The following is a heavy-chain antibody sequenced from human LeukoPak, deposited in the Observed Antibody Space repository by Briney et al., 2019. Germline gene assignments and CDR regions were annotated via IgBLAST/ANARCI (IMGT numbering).Heavy chain of an antibody. CDR3: AKDGGPYGGIRGYFDY. CDR1: GFTFDDYA. J-gene: IGHJ4*02. V-gene: IGHV3-9*03. D-gene: IGHD4-23*01. CDR2: ISWNSGSI. Sequence: GGSLRLSCAASGFTFDDYAMHWVRQAPGKGLEWVSGISWNSGSIDYADSAKGRFTISRDNAKKFLFLQMNSLRVEDMALYYCAKDGGPYGGIRGYFDYWGQGTLVTASS.